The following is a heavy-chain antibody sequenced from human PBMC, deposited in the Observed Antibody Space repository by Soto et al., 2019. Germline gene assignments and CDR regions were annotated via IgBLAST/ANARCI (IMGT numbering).Heavy chain of an antibody. V-gene: IGHV3-30*03. CDR2: ISRDGGTK. Sequence: QVQLVESGGGVVQPGRSLRLSCAVSGFTVSTYGMHWVRQAPGKGLEWVAVISRDGGTKYYADSVKGRFTISRDNSRNTLFLEMSSLRVEDTAVYYCARSHSSSWHWFDPWGQGTLVTVSS. CDR3: ARSHSSSWHWFDP. J-gene: IGHJ5*02. D-gene: IGHD6-13*01. CDR1: GFTVSTYG.